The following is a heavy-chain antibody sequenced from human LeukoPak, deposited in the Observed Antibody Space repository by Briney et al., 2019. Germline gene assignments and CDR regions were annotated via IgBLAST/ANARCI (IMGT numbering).Heavy chain of an antibody. V-gene: IGHV4-39*01. CDR2: IYYSGST. J-gene: IGHJ4*02. CDR3: ARHLVYYDFWSGYYTSPGDY. Sequence: SETLSLTCTVSGGSISSSSYYWGWIRQPPGKGLEWIGSIYYSGSTYYNPSLKSRVTISVDTSKNQFSLKLSSVTAADTAVYYCARHLVYYDFWSGYYTSPGDYWGQGTLVTVSS. D-gene: IGHD3-3*01. CDR1: GGSISSSSYY.